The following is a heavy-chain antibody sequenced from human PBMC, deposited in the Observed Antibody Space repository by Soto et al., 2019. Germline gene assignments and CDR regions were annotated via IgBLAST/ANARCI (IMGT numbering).Heavy chain of an antibody. CDR1: GYTFTNYG. V-gene: IGHV1-18*01. Sequence: GASVKVSCKASGYTFTNYGISWVRQAPGQGLEWMGWISVYNGHTNYAQKLQGRVTMTTDTSTSTAYMELRSLRSDDTAVYYCARVKAVATIVDYWGQGTLVTVSS. J-gene: IGHJ4*02. CDR2: ISVYNGHT. CDR3: ARVKAVATIVDY. D-gene: IGHD6-19*01.